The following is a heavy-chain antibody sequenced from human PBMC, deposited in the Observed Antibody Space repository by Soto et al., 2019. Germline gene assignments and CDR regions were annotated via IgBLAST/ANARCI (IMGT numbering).Heavy chain of an antibody. D-gene: IGHD3-3*02. V-gene: IGHV3-53*01. CDR1: GFSVRTNY. J-gene: IGHJ4*02. Sequence: GGSLRLSCAASGFSVRTNYMSWVRQAPGKGLDWVSVFESGGSIYYADSVKGRFIISRDYAKNTVDLQMNSLRVEDTAVYYCARAGVTPHFFDFWGQGTLVTVSS. CDR3: ARAGVTPHFFDF. CDR2: FESGGSI.